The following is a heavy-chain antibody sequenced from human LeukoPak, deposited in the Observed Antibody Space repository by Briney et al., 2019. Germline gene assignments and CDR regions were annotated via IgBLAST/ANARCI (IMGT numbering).Heavy chain of an antibody. V-gene: IGHV1-69*06. CDR3: ARGRGYSGYEFFDY. D-gene: IGHD5-12*01. CDR1: GGTFSSYA. J-gene: IGHJ4*02. Sequence: ASVKVSCKAPGGTFSSYAISWVRQAPGQGLEWMGRIIPIFGTANYAQKFQGRVTITADKSTSTAYMELSSLRSEDTAVYHCARGRGYSGYEFFDYWGQGTLVTVSS. CDR2: IIPIFGTA.